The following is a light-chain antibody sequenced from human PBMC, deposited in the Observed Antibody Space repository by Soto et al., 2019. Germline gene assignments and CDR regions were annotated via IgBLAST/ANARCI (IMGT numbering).Light chain of an antibody. J-gene: IGKJ1*01. CDR1: QSVGGNY. Sequence: EIVLTQSPGTLSLSPGERATLSCRASQSVGGNYLAWFQQKPGQAPRLLVYRASNRAAGIPDRFSGGGSGTDFTLNISSLEPEDFAVYNCQQYGSSPWTFGQGTEVEVK. CDR2: RAS. V-gene: IGKV3-20*01. CDR3: QQYGSSPWT.